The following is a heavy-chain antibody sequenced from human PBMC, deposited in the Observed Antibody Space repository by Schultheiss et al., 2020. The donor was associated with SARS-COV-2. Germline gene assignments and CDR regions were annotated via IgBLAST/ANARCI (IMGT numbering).Heavy chain of an antibody. CDR1: GFTFSGSA. J-gene: IGHJ4*02. D-gene: IGHD6-13*01. CDR3: TSVSAAGTSPFDY. Sequence: GGSLRLSCAASGFTFSGSAIHWVRQASGKGLEWVGRIRSKANSYATAYAASLKGRFTISRDDSKNTAYLQMNSLKTEDTAVYYCTSVSAAGTSPFDYWGQGTLVTVSS. V-gene: IGHV3-73*01. CDR2: IRSKANSYAT.